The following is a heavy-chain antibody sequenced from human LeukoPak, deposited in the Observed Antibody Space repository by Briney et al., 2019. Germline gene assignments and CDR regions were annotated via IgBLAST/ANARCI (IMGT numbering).Heavy chain of an antibody. V-gene: IGHV3-48*04. CDR3: ARELARKEMATIRRWFDP. D-gene: IGHD5-24*01. CDR1: GFTFSSYA. CDR2: ISSSGSTI. Sequence: GGSLRLSCAASGFTFSSYAMSWVRQAPGKGLEWVSYISSSGSTIYYADSVKGRFTISRDNAKDSLYLQMNSLRAEDTAVYYCARELARKEMATIRRWFDPWGQGTLVTVSS. J-gene: IGHJ5*02.